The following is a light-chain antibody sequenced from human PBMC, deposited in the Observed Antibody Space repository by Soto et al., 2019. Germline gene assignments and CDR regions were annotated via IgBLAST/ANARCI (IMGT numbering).Light chain of an antibody. J-gene: IGKJ2*01. CDR3: QQYHTTPNT. CDR2: WAS. CDR1: QPLLFSSNNKTS. V-gene: IGKV4-1*01. Sequence: DVVMTQAPETLAVSLGERAAINCKSSQPLLFSSNNKTSLAWYQQRPGQPPKLLIYWASTRESGAPDRFSGSGSGKDFTLTISSLQAEDVAVYYGQQYHTTPNTFGQGTKLEIK.